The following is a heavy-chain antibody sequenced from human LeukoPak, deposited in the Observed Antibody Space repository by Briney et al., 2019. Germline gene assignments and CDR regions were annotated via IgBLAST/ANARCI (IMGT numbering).Heavy chain of an antibody. Sequence: GGSLRLSCAASGFTVSSNYMSWVRQAPGKGLEWVSIIYSGGSTFYADSVKGRFTISRDNSKNTLYLQMNSLRAEDTAVYYCAKDHYYDSSGYYVVDYWGQGTLVTVSS. CDR1: GFTVSSNY. CDR3: AKDHYYDSSGYYVVDY. J-gene: IGHJ4*02. CDR2: IYSGGST. V-gene: IGHV3-53*01. D-gene: IGHD3-22*01.